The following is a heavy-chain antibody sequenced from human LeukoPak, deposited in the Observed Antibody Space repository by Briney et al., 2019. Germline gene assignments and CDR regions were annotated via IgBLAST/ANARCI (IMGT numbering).Heavy chain of an antibody. CDR3: AREGSGYDILTGYYREGNFDY. CDR1: GYTFTSYG. J-gene: IGHJ4*02. Sequence: ASVKVSCKASGYTFTSYGISWVRQAPGQGLECMGWISAYNGNTNYAQKLQGRVTMTTDTSMSTAYMELRSLRSDDTAVYYCAREGSGYDILTGYYREGNFDYWGQGTLVTVSS. D-gene: IGHD3-9*01. V-gene: IGHV1-18*01. CDR2: ISAYNGNT.